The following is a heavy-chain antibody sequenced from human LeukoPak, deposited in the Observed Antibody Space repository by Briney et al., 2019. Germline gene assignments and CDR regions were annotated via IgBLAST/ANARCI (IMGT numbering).Heavy chain of an antibody. CDR1: GFTFSSYE. D-gene: IGHD5-24*01. CDR2: ITTSGTST. V-gene: IGHV3-48*03. J-gene: IGHJ3*02. CDR3: AREARDGYNSAAFDI. Sequence: QPGGSLRLSCATSGFTFSSYEMNWVRQAPGKGLEWISYITTSGTSTYYADSVKGRFTISRDNGKTALSLQMNSLRAEDTAVYYCAREARDGYNSAAFDIWGQGTMVTVSS.